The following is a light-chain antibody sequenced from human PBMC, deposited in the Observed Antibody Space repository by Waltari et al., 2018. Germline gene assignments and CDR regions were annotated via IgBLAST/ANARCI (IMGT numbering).Light chain of an antibody. CDR1: SSAVGGYNY. Sequence: QSALTQPRPVSGSPGQSVTISCTGTSSAVGGYNYVSWYQHHPGKAPKLISYDVTKRPSGVPDRFSASKSDNTASLTISGLQAEDEADYYCCSYAGSITFWVFGGGTKLTVL. CDR2: DVT. CDR3: CSYAGSITFWV. J-gene: IGLJ3*02. V-gene: IGLV2-11*01.